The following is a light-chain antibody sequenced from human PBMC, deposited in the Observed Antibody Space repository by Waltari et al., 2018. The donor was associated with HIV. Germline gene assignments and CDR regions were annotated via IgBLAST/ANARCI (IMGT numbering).Light chain of an antibody. CDR1: SFNIGRNF. CDR2: RDN. Sequence: QSVLTQPPSASGTPGQRLIISCSGSSFNIGRNFVSLYQQLPGKAPKVLIFRDNQRPSGVPDRFSGSKSGASASLAISGLRSEDEADYYCAAWDDSLRGSYVFGPGTKVTVL. V-gene: IGLV1-47*01. CDR3: AAWDDSLRGSYV. J-gene: IGLJ1*01.